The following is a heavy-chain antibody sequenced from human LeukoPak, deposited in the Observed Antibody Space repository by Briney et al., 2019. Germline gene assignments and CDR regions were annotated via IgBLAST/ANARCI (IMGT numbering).Heavy chain of an antibody. CDR2: VNHGGST. Sequence: SETLSLTCAVYGDSFIAYYWSWLRQSPGKGLEWIGEVNHGGSTNYNPSLKSRVTISVDTSKNQFSLKLASVTAADSGVYYCAREGGSNTLRFDYWGQGTLIGVSS. CDR3: AREGGSNTLRFDY. J-gene: IGHJ4*02. CDR1: GDSFIAYY. D-gene: IGHD1-26*01. V-gene: IGHV4-34*01.